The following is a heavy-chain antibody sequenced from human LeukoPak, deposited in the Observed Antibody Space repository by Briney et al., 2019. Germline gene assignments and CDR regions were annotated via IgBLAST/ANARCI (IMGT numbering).Heavy chain of an antibody. CDR3: AKSRLYDSSYYYFDY. V-gene: IGHV3-20*04. D-gene: IGHD3-22*01. CDR1: GFTFDDYG. J-gene: IGHJ4*02. Sequence: GGSLRLSCAASGFTFDDYGMSWVRQAPGKGLEWVSGINWNGGSTGYADSMKGRFTISRDNGKNSLYLQMNSLRAEDTALYYCAKSRLYDSSYYYFDYWGQGTLVTVSS. CDR2: INWNGGST.